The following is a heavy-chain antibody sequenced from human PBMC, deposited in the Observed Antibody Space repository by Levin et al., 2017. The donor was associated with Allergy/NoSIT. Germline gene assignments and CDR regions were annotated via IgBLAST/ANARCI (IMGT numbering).Heavy chain of an antibody. CDR2: LIPMFKTT. CDR1: GGTFSSYV. D-gene: IGHD6-13*01. J-gene: IGHJ5*02. CDR3: ARDLGSGWYWFDP. Sequence: SVKVSCKATGGTFSSYVIAWVRQAPGQGLEWMGGLIPMFKTTNYAQKFQDRVTITADESTNTAYMELSSLRREDTAVYYCARDLGSGWYWFDPWGQGTLVTVSS. V-gene: IGHV1-69*13.